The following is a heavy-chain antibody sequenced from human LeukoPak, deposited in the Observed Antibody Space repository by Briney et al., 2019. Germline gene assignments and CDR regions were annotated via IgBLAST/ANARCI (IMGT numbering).Heavy chain of an antibody. Sequence: GASVKVSCKASGYTFTRSDINWVRQAAGQGLEWMGWINPNSGRTGYAQKFQGRVTMTANTSISTAYMELSSLRFDDTAVYYCARGRSGLAAAGTYDYWGQGTLITVSS. CDR2: INPNSGRT. CDR1: GYTFTRSD. J-gene: IGHJ4*02. CDR3: ARGRSGLAAAGTYDY. V-gene: IGHV1-8*01. D-gene: IGHD6-13*01.